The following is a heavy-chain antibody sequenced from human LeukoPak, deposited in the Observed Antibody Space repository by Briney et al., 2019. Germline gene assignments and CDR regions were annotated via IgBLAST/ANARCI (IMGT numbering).Heavy chain of an antibody. Sequence: GGSLRLSCAASGFSISNDWMSWVRQAPGKGLEWVARVKSRSAGETTDYAAPVKGRFTISRDDSKNTLYLQMNSLKTEDTAVYYCTLIQGWGSGSYYRDFWGQGTMVTVSS. V-gene: IGHV3-15*01. CDR2: VKSRSAGETT. CDR1: GFSISNDW. J-gene: IGHJ4*02. CDR3: TLIQGWGSGSYYRDF. D-gene: IGHD3-10*01.